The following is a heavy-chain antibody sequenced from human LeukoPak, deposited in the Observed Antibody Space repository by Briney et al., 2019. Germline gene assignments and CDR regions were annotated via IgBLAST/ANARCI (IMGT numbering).Heavy chain of an antibody. CDR2: ISYDGSNK. J-gene: IGHJ4*02. CDR3: AKGLVPAAIRGEDYLDY. Sequence: GGSLRLSCAASGFTFSSYGMHWVRQAPGKGLEWVAVISYDGSNKYYADSAKGRFTISRDNSMNTLYLQMNSLRAEDTAVYYCAKGLVPAAIRGEDYLDYWGQGTLVTVSS. D-gene: IGHD2-2*01. V-gene: IGHV3-30*18. CDR1: GFTFSSYG.